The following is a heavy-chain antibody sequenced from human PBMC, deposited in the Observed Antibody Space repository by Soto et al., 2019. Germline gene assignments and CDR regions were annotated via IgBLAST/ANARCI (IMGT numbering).Heavy chain of an antibody. D-gene: IGHD3-10*01. CDR3: ARGSLVRGVIIAHYFDY. J-gene: IGHJ4*02. CDR1: GGSISSYY. Sequence: SETLSLTCTVSGGSISSYYWSWIRQPPGKGLEWIGYIYYSGSTNYNPSLKSRVTISVDTSKNQFSLKLSSVTAADTAVYYCARGSLVRGVIIAHYFDYWGQGTLVTVSS. V-gene: IGHV4-59*01. CDR2: IYYSGST.